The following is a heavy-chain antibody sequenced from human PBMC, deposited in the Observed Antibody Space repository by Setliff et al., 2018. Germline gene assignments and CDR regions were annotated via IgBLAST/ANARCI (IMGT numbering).Heavy chain of an antibody. CDR1: GYTFTSYG. CDR3: ARGRDFWSGYLVY. V-gene: IGHV1-2*04. J-gene: IGHJ4*02. D-gene: IGHD3-3*01. Sequence: GASVKVSCKASGYTFTSYGISWVRQAPGQGLEWMGWINPNSGGTNYAQKFQGWVTMTRDTSMSTAYMELSRLRSDDTAVYYCARGRDFWSGYLVYWGQGTLVTVSS. CDR2: INPNSGGT.